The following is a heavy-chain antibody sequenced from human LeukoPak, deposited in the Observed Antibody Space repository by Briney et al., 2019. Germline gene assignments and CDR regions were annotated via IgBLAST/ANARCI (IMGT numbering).Heavy chain of an antibody. D-gene: IGHD6-13*01. V-gene: IGHV4-59*01. CDR3: AGSIAAAGRGRAFDI. CDR2: IYYSGST. Sequence: SETLSLTCTVSGGSISSYYWSWIRQPPGKGLEWIGYIYYSGSTNYNPSLKSRVTISVDTSKNQFSLKLSSVTAADTAVYYCAGSIAAAGRGRAFDIWGQGTMVTVSS. J-gene: IGHJ3*02. CDR1: GGSISSYY.